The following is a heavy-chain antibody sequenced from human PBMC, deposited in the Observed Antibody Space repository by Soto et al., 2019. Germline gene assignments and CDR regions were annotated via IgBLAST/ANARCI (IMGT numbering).Heavy chain of an antibody. D-gene: IGHD6-13*01. J-gene: IGHJ5*02. CDR1: GGSISSGDYY. CDR3: ARDLPYSSSPWFDP. V-gene: IGHV4-30-4*01. Sequence: QVQLQESGPGLVKPSQTLSLTCTVSGGSISSGDYYWSWIRQPPGKGLEWIGYIYYSGSTYYNPSLKSRVTISVATSKNQCSLKLSSVTAAATAVYYCARDLPYSSSPWFDPWGQGTLVAVSS. CDR2: IYYSGST.